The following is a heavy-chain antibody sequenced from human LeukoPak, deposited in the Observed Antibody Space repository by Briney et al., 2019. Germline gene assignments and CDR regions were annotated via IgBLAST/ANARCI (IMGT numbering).Heavy chain of an antibody. CDR2: FYYSGST. V-gene: IGHV4-59*01. D-gene: IGHD3-22*01. Sequence: SETLSLTCTVSGGSISSYYWSWIRQPPGKGLEWIGYFYYSGSTNYNPSLKSRVTISVDTSKNQFSLKLSSVTAADTAVYYCATGPRYYYDSSGYKGWFDPWGQGTLVTVSS. CDR1: GGSISSYY. CDR3: ATGPRYYYDSSGYKGWFDP. J-gene: IGHJ5*02.